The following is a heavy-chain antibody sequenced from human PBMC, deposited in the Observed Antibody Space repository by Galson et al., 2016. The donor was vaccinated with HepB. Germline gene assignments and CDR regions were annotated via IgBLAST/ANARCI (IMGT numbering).Heavy chain of an antibody. CDR3: AEDRGFTTAPG. CDR1: GFTFSSYA. CDR2: ISGSRGST. V-gene: IGHV3-23*01. D-gene: IGHD3-10*01. Sequence: SLRLSCAASGFTFSSYAMSWVRQAPGKGLEWVSVISGSRGSTYYADSVKGRFTISRDNSKNTPYLQMNSLRAEDTAVYYCAEDRGFTTAPGWGQGTLVTVSS. J-gene: IGHJ4*02.